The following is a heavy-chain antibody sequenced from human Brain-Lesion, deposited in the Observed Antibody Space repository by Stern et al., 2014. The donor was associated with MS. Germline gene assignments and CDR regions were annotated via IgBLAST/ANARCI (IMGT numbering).Heavy chain of an antibody. CDR3: ARVDCSGTNCFYYYYGMDV. CDR1: GFTFNSYS. Sequence: EVQLVESGGGLVKPGGSLRLSCEESGFTFNSYSMNWVRQAPGKGLEWVSSISVGTDYIYYADSVKGRFTISRDNAKNSLFLQMNTLRAEDTGVYYCARVDCSGTNCFYYYYGMDVWGQGTTVTVSS. CDR2: ISVGTDYI. V-gene: IGHV3-21*01. D-gene: IGHD2-2*01. J-gene: IGHJ6*02.